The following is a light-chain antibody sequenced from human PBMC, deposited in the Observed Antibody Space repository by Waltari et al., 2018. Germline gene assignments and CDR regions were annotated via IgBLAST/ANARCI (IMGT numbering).Light chain of an antibody. CDR3: QQRSNWPTIT. Sequence: EIVLTQSPATLSLSPGERATLSCRASQSVSSYLAWYQQKPGQAPRLLIYDASNRATDIPAMFSCSGFGTDFTLTISSLEPEDFAVYYCQQRSNWPTITFGQGTRLEIK. V-gene: IGKV3-11*01. CDR2: DAS. J-gene: IGKJ5*01. CDR1: QSVSSY.